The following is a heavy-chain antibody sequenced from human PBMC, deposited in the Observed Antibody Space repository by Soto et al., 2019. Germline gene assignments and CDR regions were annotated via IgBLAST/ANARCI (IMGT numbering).Heavy chain of an antibody. CDR2: SNESETT. Sequence: QVQLQQWGAGLLKPSETLSLTCAMNGGSFSDYYRLWIRQPPGKGLEWIGESNESETTNYSPSLKSRVTISVDTSKKQFSLKLNSVSAADTAVYYCAGARGRLVGFDYWGQGTLVTASS. D-gene: IGHD1-26*01. J-gene: IGHJ4*02. V-gene: IGHV4-34*02. CDR3: AGARGRLVGFDY. CDR1: GGSFSDYY.